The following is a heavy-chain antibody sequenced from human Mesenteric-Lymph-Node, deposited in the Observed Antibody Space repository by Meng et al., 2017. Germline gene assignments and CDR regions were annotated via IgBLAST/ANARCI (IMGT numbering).Heavy chain of an antibody. D-gene: IGHD3-10*01. V-gene: IGHV3-33*01. Sequence: VHLVEVGGGVVKPGRSLRLSGAASGLIFSKSGMHWVRQAPGKGLEWVAFIWSDGSSKYYADSVKGRFTISRDNSKNTVSLQMDSLRVEDTAVYYCARDKGVTCLDTWGQGTLVTVSS. CDR2: IWSDGSSK. CDR1: GLIFSKSG. J-gene: IGHJ5*01. CDR3: ARDKGVTCLDT.